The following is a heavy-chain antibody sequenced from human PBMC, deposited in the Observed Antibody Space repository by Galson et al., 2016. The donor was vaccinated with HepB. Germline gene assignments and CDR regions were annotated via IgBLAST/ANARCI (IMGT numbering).Heavy chain of an antibody. CDR2: INPSDSDT. Sequence: QSGAEVKKPGESLKMSCKGSGYSFPNYWIGWVRHLPGKGLEWMGSINPSDSDTVYSPSFQGQVTISADRSISTAYLQWSSLRTSDTAIYYCASGYSARQRAFDVWGQGTVVTVSS. CDR1: GYSFPNYW. V-gene: IGHV5-51*01. CDR3: ASGYSARQRAFDV. J-gene: IGHJ3*01. D-gene: IGHD6-13*01.